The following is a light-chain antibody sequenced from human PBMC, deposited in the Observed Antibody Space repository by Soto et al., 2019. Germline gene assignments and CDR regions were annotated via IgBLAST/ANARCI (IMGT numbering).Light chain of an antibody. V-gene: IGKV3-20*01. CDR1: RSIANTF. J-gene: IGKJ5*01. CDR2: GAS. Sequence: EIVLTQSPATLPLSPGEGATLPCRASRSIANTFLAGYQRKPGQAPSLLINGASSRATGIPDRFSGSGSGTDFTLTISRLEPEDFAVYYCQQYGNSPLTFGQGTRLEIK. CDR3: QQYGNSPLT.